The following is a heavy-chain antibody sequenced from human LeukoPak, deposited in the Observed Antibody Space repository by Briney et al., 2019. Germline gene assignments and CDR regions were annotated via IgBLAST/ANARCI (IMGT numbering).Heavy chain of an antibody. CDR2: IYHSGST. J-gene: IGHJ5*02. CDR3: ARGSGYYNWFDP. V-gene: IGHV4-4*02. D-gene: IGHD5-12*01. Sequence: SETLSLTCAVSGGSISSSNWWSWVRQPPGKGLEWIEEIYHSGSTNYNPSLKSRVTISVDKSKNQFSLKLSSVTAAATAVYYCARGSGYYNWFDPWGQGTLVTVSS. CDR1: GGSISSSNW.